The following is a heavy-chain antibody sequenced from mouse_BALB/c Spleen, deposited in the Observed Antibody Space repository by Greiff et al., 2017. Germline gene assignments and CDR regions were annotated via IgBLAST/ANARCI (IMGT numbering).Heavy chain of an antibody. J-gene: IGHJ2*01. CDR3: ARYYYGSSHPFDY. CDR1: GYTFTSYW. D-gene: IGHD1-1*01. Sequence: DLVKPGASVKLSCKASGYTFTSYWINWIKQRPGQGLEWIGRIAPGSGSTYYNEMFKGKATLTVDTSSSTAYIQLSSLSSEDSAVYVCARYYYGSSHPFDYWGQGTTLAVSS. CDR2: IAPGSGST. V-gene: IGHV1S41*01.